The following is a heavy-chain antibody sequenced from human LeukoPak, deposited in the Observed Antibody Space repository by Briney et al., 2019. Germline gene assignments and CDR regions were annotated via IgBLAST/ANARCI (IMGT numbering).Heavy chain of an antibody. J-gene: IGHJ4*02. Sequence: PSETLSLTCTVSGGSISGYYWSWIRQPPGKGLEWIGYIYYSGSTNYNPSLESRVTISVDTSNNQFSLKLSSVTAADTAVYYCARQGELAIDYWGQGTLVTVSS. V-gene: IGHV4-59*08. D-gene: IGHD1-26*01. CDR1: GGSISGYY. CDR3: ARQGELAIDY. CDR2: IYYSGST.